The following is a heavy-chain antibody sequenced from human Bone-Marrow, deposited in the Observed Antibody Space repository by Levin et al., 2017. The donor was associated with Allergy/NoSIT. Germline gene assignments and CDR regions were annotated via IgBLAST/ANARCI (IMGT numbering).Heavy chain of an antibody. V-gene: IGHV6-1*01. CDR3: AREGYCSGGSCDTPYFDY. J-gene: IGHJ4*02. CDR2: TYYRSKWYN. CDR1: GDSFSSTSAA. Sequence: SQTLSLTCAISGDSFSSTSAAWNWIRQSPSRGLEWLGRTYYRSKWYNDYAVSVKSRITINPDTSKNQFSLQLNSVTPEDTAVYYCAREGYCSGGSCDTPYFDYWGQGTLVTVSS. D-gene: IGHD2-15*01.